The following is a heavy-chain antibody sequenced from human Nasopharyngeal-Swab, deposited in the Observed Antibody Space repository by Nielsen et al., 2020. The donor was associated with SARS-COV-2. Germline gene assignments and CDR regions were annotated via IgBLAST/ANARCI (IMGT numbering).Heavy chain of an antibody. J-gene: IGHJ4*02. V-gene: IGHV1-46*01. Sequence: ASVKVSCKASGYTFTSYYMHWVRQAPGQGLEWMGIINPSGGSTSYAQKFQGRVTMTRDTSTSTVYMELSSLRSEDTAVYYCAADSGSLVFDYWGQGTLVTVSS. CDR1: GYTFTSYY. D-gene: IGHD1-26*01. CDR3: AADSGSLVFDY. CDR2: INPSGGST.